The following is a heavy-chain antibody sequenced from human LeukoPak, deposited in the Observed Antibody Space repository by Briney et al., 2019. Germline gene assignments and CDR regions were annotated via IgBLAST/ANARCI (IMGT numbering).Heavy chain of an antibody. Sequence: SETLSPTCTVSGGSISSYYWSWIRQPPGKGLEWIGYIYYSGSTNYNPSLKSRVTISVDTSKNQFSLKLSSVTAADTAVYYCASPAVAYGAYYYYYMDVWGKGTTVTVSS. V-gene: IGHV4-59*01. CDR1: GGSISSYY. D-gene: IGHD4-17*01. CDR2: IYYSGST. J-gene: IGHJ6*03. CDR3: ASPAVAYGAYYYYYMDV.